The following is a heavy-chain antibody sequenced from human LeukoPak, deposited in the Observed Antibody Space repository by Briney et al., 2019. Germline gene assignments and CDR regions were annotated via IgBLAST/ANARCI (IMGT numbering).Heavy chain of an antibody. CDR1: GFTFSSYG. J-gene: IGHJ3*02. D-gene: IGHD3-10*01. V-gene: IGHV3-30*02. Sequence: GGSLRLSCAASGFTFSSYGMRWVRQAPGRGLEWVAFIRYDGSNKYYADSVKGRFTISRDNSKNTLYLQMNSLRAEDTAVYYCARGQNYYGSGSYYQNDAFDIWGQGTMVTVSS. CDR3: ARGQNYYGSGSYYQNDAFDI. CDR2: IRYDGSNK.